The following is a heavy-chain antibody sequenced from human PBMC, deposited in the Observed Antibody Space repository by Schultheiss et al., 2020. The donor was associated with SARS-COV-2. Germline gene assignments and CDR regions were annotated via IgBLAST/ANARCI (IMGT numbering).Heavy chain of an antibody. D-gene: IGHD6-13*01. CDR1: GGSISSYY. Sequence: SQTLSLTCTVSGGSISSYYWSWIRQPPGKGLEWIGEINHSGSTYYNPSLKSLVTISVDTSKNQFSLKLSSVTAADTAVYYCARTIIAAAGTLFDYWGQGTLVTVSS. V-gene: IGHV4-34*09. CDR2: INHSGST. CDR3: ARTIIAAAGTLFDY. J-gene: IGHJ4*02.